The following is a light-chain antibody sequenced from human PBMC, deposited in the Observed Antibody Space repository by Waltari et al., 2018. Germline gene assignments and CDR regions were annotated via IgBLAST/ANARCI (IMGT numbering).Light chain of an antibody. V-gene: IGKV1-39*01. CDR3: QQSYSTPYT. J-gene: IGKJ2*01. CDR2: AAS. Sequence: DIQMTQSPSSLSASVGDRVTITCRASQSISSYLNWYQQKPGKAPKLLIYAASSLQSGVPSRFSGSGSGTEFTLTSSSLQPEDFATYYCQQSYSTPYTFGQGTKLEIK. CDR1: QSISSY.